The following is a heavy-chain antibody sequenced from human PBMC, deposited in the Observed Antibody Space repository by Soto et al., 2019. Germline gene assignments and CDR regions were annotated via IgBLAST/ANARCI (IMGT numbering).Heavy chain of an antibody. CDR3: ARGLGSGYALYYFDY. Sequence: SETLSLTCAVYGGSFSGYYWSWIRQPPGKGLEWIGEINHSGSTNYNPSLKSRVTISVDTSKNQFSLKLSSVTAADTAVYYCARGLGSGYALYYFDYWGQGTLGTAPQ. CDR1: GGSFSGYY. CDR2: INHSGST. J-gene: IGHJ4*02. V-gene: IGHV4-34*01. D-gene: IGHD3-3*01.